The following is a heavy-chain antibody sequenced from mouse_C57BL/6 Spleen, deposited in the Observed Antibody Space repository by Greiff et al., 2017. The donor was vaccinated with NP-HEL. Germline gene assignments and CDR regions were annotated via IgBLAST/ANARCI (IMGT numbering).Heavy chain of an antibody. CDR3: ARNLGDYFDY. D-gene: IGHD3-3*01. Sequence: VQLQQSGAELVRPGTSVKVSCKASGYAFTNYLIEWVKQRPGQGLEWIGVINPGSGGTNYNEKFKGKATLTADKSSSTAYMQLSSLTSEDSAVYFCARNLGDYFDYWGQGTTLTVSS. V-gene: IGHV1-54*01. J-gene: IGHJ2*01. CDR2: INPGSGGT. CDR1: GYAFTNYL.